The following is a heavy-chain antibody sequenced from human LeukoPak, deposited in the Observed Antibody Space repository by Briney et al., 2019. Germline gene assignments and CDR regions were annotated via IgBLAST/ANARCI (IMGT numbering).Heavy chain of an antibody. CDR2: ITWNSGSI. CDR3: AKDRGYQPSYYFDY. J-gene: IGHJ4*02. CDR1: GFTFDDYA. D-gene: IGHD2-2*01. V-gene: IGHV3-9*03. Sequence: GGSLRLSCAASGFTFDDYAMHWVRQAPGKGLEWVSGITWNSGSIGCADFVKGRFTISRDNAKNSLYLQMNSLRAEDMALYYCAKDRGYQPSYYFDYWGQGTLVTVSS.